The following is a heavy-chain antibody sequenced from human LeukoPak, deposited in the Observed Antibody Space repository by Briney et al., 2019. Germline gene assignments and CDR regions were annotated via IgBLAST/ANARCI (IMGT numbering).Heavy chain of an antibody. Sequence: PGGSLRLSCAASGFTFSSYWMSWVRQAPGKGLEWVSAISGSGGSTYYADSVKGRFTISRDNSKNTLYLQMNSLRAEDTAVYYCARGYIVVDYPPDYWGQGTLVTVSS. V-gene: IGHV3-23*01. CDR2: ISGSGGST. CDR3: ARGYIVVDYPPDY. CDR1: GFTFSSYW. J-gene: IGHJ4*02. D-gene: IGHD2-15*01.